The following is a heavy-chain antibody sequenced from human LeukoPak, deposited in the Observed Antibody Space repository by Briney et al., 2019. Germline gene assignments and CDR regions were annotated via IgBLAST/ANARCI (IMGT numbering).Heavy chain of an antibody. CDR3: AELGITMIGGV. J-gene: IGHJ6*04. V-gene: IGHV3-66*01. CDR1: EFSVGSNY. Sequence: GGSLRLSCAASEFSVGSNYMTWVRQAPGKGLEWVSLIYSGGSTYYADSVKGRFTISRDNSKNTLYLQMNSLRAEDTAVYYCAELGITMIGGVWGKETTVTISS. D-gene: IGHD3-10*02. CDR2: IYSGGST.